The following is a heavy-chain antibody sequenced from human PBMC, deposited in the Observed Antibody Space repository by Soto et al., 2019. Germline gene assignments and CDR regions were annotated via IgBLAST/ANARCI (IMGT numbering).Heavy chain of an antibody. CDR3: AESTRSYGSGSYYYYGMDV. CDR1: GFTFSSYA. Sequence: EVQLLESGGGLLQPGGSLRLSCAASGFTFSSYAMSWVRQAPGKGLEWVSVISASGGSTYYADSVKGRFTISRDNSKNTLYLQMNSLRAEDTAIYYCAESTRSYGSGSYYYYGMDVW. J-gene: IGHJ6*01. CDR2: ISASGGST. V-gene: IGHV3-23*01. D-gene: IGHD3-10*01.